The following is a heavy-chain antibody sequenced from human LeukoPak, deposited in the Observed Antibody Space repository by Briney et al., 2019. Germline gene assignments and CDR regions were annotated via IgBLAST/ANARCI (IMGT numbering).Heavy chain of an antibody. J-gene: IGHJ5*02. CDR2: INHSGST. CDR3: ARGSDIVVVPAANNRFDP. D-gene: IGHD2-2*01. CDR1: GGSFSGYY. V-gene: IGHV4-34*01. Sequence: SETLSLTCAVYGGSFSGYYWSCIRQPPGKGLEWIGEINHSGSTNYNPSLKSRVTISVDTSKNQFSLKLSSVTAADTAVYYCARGSDIVVVPAANNRFDPWGQGTLVTVSS.